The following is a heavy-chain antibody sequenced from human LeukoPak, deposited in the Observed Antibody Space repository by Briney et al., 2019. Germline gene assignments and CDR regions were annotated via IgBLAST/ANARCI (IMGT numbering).Heavy chain of an antibody. CDR2: ISTSGSAI. V-gene: IGHV3-48*03. Sequence: PGGSLRLSCAASGFTFSNYEINWVRQAPRKGLEWVSYISTSGSAIYYADSVKGRFTIARDNAKNSLFLQMNSLRAEETAVYYCARGDHGSYFFDTSGLYYFDYWGPGTLVTVSS. D-gene: IGHD3-22*01. CDR1: GFTFSNYE. CDR3: ARGDHGSYFFDTSGLYYFDY. J-gene: IGHJ4*02.